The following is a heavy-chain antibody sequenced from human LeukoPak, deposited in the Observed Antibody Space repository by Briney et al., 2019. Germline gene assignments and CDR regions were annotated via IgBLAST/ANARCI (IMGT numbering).Heavy chain of an antibody. Sequence: PSETLSLTCAVYGGSFSGYYWSWIRQPPGKGLEWIGEINHSGSTNYNPSLKSRVTISVDTSKNQFSLKLSSVTAADTAVYYCARGHIAVAGTFFDYWGQGTLVTVSS. CDR2: INHSGST. CDR3: ARGHIAVAGTFFDY. J-gene: IGHJ4*02. V-gene: IGHV4-34*01. CDR1: GGSFSGYY. D-gene: IGHD6-19*01.